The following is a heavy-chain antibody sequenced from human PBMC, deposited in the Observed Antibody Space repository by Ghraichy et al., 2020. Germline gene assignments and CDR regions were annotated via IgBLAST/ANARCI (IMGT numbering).Heavy chain of an antibody. D-gene: IGHD2-8*01. CDR2: IIPISGTA. V-gene: IGHV1-69*13. J-gene: IGHJ4*02. CDR3: ARSHGYCSNYGVCYTSFDY. CDR1: GGTFSSYA. Sequence: SVKVSCKASGGTFSSYAISWVRQAPGQGLEWMGGIIPISGTANYAQNFQGRVTISADESMSAAYMELSSLRSEDTAVYYCARSHGYCSNYGVCYTSFDYWGQGTLVTVSS.